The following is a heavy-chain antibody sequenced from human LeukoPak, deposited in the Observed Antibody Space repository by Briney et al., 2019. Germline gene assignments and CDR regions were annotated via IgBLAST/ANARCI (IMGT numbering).Heavy chain of an antibody. Sequence: GGSLRLSCVVSGFTVSSNYMSWFRQAPGKGLEWVSVIYSGGSTYHADSVKGRFTISRDNSKNTLYLQMNSLRAEDTAVYYCATDRPRPRNEPTNFDYWGQGTLVTVSS. V-gene: IGHV3-66*01. CDR2: IYSGGST. CDR3: ATDRPRPRNEPTNFDY. D-gene: IGHD1-1*01. J-gene: IGHJ4*02. CDR1: GFTVSSNY.